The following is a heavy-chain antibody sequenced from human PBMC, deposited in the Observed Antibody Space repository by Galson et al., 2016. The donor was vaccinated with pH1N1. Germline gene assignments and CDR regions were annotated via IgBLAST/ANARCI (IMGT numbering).Heavy chain of an antibody. CDR3: ARVDFGGKLGD. Sequence: ETLSLTCTVSGGSISSDSDYWSWIRQPPGKGLEWIGEVNPSGSTIYNPSLNSRVIISADTSRNQFSLKLTSVTAADTAVYFCARVDFGGKLGDWGQGTQVTVSS. J-gene: IGHJ4*02. V-gene: IGHV4-39*01. CDR1: GGSISSDSDY. CDR2: VNPSGST. D-gene: IGHD3-10*01.